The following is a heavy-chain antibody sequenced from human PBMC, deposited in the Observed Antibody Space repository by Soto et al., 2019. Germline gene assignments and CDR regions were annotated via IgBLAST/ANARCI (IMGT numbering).Heavy chain of an antibody. D-gene: IGHD2-15*01. V-gene: IGHV3-48*02. J-gene: IGHJ6*02. CDR1: GFTVSSNY. CDR3: ARVGCSGGSCYGPEGMDV. Sequence: GGSLRLSCAASGFTVSSNYISWVRQAPGKGLEWVSYISSSSSTIYYADSVKGRFTISRDNAKNSLYLQMNSLRDEDTAVYYCARVGCSGGSCYGPEGMDVWGQGTTVTV. CDR2: ISSSSSTI.